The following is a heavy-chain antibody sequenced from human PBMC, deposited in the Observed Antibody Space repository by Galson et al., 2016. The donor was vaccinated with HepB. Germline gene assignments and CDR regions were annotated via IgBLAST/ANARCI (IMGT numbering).Heavy chain of an antibody. CDR3: AKEGTIFGAVPYGMDV. CDR2: ISGNGGST. Sequence: LRLSCAASEFTFSSYVMSWVRQAPGQGLEWVSTISGNGGSTYYADSVKGRFTISRDNSKNPLYLQMNSLRAEDTAVYYCAKEGTIFGAVPYGMDVWGQGTTVTVSS. V-gene: IGHV3-23*01. CDR1: EFTFSSYV. J-gene: IGHJ6*02. D-gene: IGHD3-3*01.